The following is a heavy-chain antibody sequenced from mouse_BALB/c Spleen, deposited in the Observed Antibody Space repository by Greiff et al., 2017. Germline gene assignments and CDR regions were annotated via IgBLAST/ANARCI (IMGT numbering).Heavy chain of an antibody. J-gene: IGHJ4*01. CDR1: GFNIKDTY. D-gene: IGHD2-1*01. V-gene: IGHV14-3*02. Sequence: VHVKQSGAELVKPGASVKLSCTASGFNIKDTYMHWVKQRPEQGLEWIGRIDPANGNTKYDPKFQGKATITADTSSNTAYLQLSSLTSEDTAVYYCALNYDYAMDYWGQGTSVTVSS. CDR3: ALNYDYAMDY. CDR2: IDPANGNT.